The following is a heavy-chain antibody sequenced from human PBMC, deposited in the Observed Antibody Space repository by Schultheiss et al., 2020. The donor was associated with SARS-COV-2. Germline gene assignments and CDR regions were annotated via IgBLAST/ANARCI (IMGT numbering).Heavy chain of an antibody. Sequence: GGSLRLSCAASGFTFSSYGMHWVRQAPGKGPEWVAVIWYDGSNKYYADSVKGRFTISRDNSKNTLYLQMNSLRAEDTAVYYCARGLGGGYYYMDVWGKGTTVTVSS. V-gene: IGHV3-33*01. J-gene: IGHJ6*03. CDR1: GFTFSSYG. D-gene: IGHD3-16*01. CDR2: IWYDGSNK. CDR3: ARGLGGGYYYMDV.